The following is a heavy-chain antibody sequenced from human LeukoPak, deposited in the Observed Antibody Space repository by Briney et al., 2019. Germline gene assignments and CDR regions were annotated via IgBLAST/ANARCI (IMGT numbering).Heavy chain of an antibody. D-gene: IGHD6-19*01. Sequence: ASVKVSCKASGYTFTSYGISWVRQAPGQGVEWMGGMSAYNGNTNYAQKLQGRVTMTTDTSTSTASMKLRSLRSDDTAVYYCARDHGIAVAGTSDPWGQGTLVTVSS. V-gene: IGHV1-18*01. CDR3: ARDHGIAVAGTSDP. CDR2: MSAYNGNT. CDR1: GYTFTSYG. J-gene: IGHJ5*02.